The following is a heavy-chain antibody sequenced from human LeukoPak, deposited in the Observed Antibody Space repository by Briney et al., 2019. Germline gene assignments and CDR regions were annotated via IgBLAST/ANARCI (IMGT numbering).Heavy chain of an antibody. CDR1: GGSISSYY. D-gene: IGHD5-24*01. Sequence: SETLSLTCTVSGGSISSYYWSWIRQPPGKGLEWIGYIYYSGTTSYNPSLKSRVTISVDTSKNQFSLKLTSVTAADTAVYYCARVGTMATPNSWFDPWGQGTLVTVSS. V-gene: IGHV4-59*01. CDR3: ARVGTMATPNSWFDP. J-gene: IGHJ5*02. CDR2: IYYSGTT.